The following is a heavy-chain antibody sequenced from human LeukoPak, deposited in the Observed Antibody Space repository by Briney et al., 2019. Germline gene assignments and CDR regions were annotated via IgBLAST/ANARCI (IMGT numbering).Heavy chain of an antibody. V-gene: IGHV3-48*03. CDR3: ARAGRVAASGWGRHFDL. J-gene: IGHJ2*01. Sequence: PGGSLRLSCAASGFTFSSYEMNWVRQAPARGLEWLSYISSGGGTMYYADSVKGRFTISRDNAKNSLYLQMSSLRVEDTAVYYCARAGRVAASGWGRHFDLWGRGTLVTVSS. CDR1: GFTFSSYE. CDR2: ISSGGGTM. D-gene: IGHD3-10*01.